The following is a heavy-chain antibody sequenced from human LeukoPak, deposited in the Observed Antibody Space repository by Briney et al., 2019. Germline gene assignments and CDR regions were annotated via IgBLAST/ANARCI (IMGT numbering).Heavy chain of an antibody. CDR3: ARRLYDYALPDY. V-gene: IGHV3-23*01. Sequence: QAGGSLRLSCAASGFTFSSYAMSWVRQAPGKGLEWVSAISGSGGSTYYADSVKGRFTISRDSSKNTLYLQMNSLRAEDTAVYYCARRLYDYALPDYWGQGTLVTVSS. CDR2: ISGSGGST. CDR1: GFTFSSYA. D-gene: IGHD3-16*01. J-gene: IGHJ4*02.